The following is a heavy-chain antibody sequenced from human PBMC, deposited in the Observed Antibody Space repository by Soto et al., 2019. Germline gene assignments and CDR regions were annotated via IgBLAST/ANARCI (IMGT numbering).Heavy chain of an antibody. CDR2: ISGSGGST. Sequence: PGGSLRLSCAASGFTFSSYAMSWVRQAPGKGLEWVSAISGSGGSTYYADSVKGRLTISRDNSKNTLYLQMNSLRAEDTAVYYCSRITAMVRSTFLYWGQAPLVSVSS. D-gene: IGHD5-18*01. J-gene: IGHJ4*02. CDR1: GFTFSSYA. V-gene: IGHV3-23*01. CDR3: SRITAMVRSTFLY.